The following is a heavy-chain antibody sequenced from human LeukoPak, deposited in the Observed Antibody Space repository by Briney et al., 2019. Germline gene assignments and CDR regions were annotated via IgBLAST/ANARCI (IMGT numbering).Heavy chain of an antibody. Sequence: ASVKVSCKASGYTFTSYAMNWVRQAPGQGLEWMGWINTNTAKPTYVQGFRGRFEFSLDTSVSTAYLQISSLKTDDTAVYYCARSGADNWNYEFDYWGQGTLITVSS. CDR3: ARSGADNWNYEFDY. CDR1: GYTFTSYA. V-gene: IGHV7-4-1*02. J-gene: IGHJ4*02. D-gene: IGHD1-7*01. CDR2: INTNTAKP.